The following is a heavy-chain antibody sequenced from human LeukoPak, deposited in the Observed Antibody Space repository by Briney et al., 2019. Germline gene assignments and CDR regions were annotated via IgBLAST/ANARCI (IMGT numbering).Heavy chain of an antibody. Sequence: SETLSLTCTVSGGSISSYYWGWIRQPPGKGLEWIGYIYYSGSTNYNPSLKSRVTISVDTSKNQFSLKLSSVTAADTAVYYCARVRVAAAGTFDYWGQGTLVTVSS. J-gene: IGHJ4*02. CDR3: ARVRVAAAGTFDY. CDR1: GGSISSYY. V-gene: IGHV4-59*01. D-gene: IGHD6-13*01. CDR2: IYYSGST.